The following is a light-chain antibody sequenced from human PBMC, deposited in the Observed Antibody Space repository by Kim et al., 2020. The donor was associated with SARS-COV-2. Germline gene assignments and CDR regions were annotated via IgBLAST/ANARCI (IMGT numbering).Light chain of an antibody. V-gene: IGKV3-20*01. CDR2: GAS. CDR3: QYYGSSPLT. J-gene: IGKJ4*01. Sequence: SPGERATLSCRASQSVSSSYLAWYQQKPGQPPRLVIYGASSRATGIPDRFSGSGSGTDFTLTISRLEPEDFAVYYCQYYGSSPLTFGGGTKVDIK. CDR1: QSVSSSY.